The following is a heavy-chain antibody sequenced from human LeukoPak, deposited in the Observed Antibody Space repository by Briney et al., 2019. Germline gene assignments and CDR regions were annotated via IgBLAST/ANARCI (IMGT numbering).Heavy chain of an antibody. V-gene: IGHV6-1*01. CDR2: TYYRSRWYY. D-gene: IGHD6-13*01. J-gene: IGHJ6*02. CDR1: GDSVSSNSAA. CDR3: AREVDSHGTLFYYGMDV. Sequence: SQTLSLTCAISGDSVSSNSAAWNWIRQSPSRGLEWLGRTYYRSRWYYDYAESVKSRITINPDTSKNKFSLQLRSVSPEDTAVYYCAREVDSHGTLFYYGMDVWGQGTTVTVSS.